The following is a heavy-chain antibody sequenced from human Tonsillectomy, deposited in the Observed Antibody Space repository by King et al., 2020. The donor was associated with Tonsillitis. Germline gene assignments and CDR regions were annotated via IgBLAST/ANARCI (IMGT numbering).Heavy chain of an antibody. V-gene: IGHV4-38-2*02. D-gene: IGHD3-22*01. CDR1: GYSLSSGYY. Sequence: VQLQESGPGLVKPSETLSLTCTVSGYSLSSGYYWGWIRQPPGKGLEWLGSIYHSGSTYYNPSLKSRLTISVDMSKNQFSLKLSSVTAADTAVYYCARVGGDSSGYYYGRTLYYFDYWGQGTLVTVSS. CDR2: IYHSGST. J-gene: IGHJ4*02. CDR3: ARVGGDSSGYYYGRTLYYFDY.